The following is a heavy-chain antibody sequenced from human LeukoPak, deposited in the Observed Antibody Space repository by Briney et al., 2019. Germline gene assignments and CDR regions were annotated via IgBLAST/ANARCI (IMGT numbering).Heavy chain of an antibody. CDR1: GFTFSSYE. V-gene: IGHV3-48*03. CDR3: AREEWLVQGRYYYYYMDV. Sequence: PGGSLRLSCAASGFTFSSYEMNWVRQAPGKGLEWVSYISSSGSTIYYADSVKGRLTISRDNAKNSLYLQMNSLRAEDTAVYYCAREEWLVQGRYYYYYMDVWGKGTTVTVS. D-gene: IGHD6-19*01. CDR2: ISSSGSTI. J-gene: IGHJ6*03.